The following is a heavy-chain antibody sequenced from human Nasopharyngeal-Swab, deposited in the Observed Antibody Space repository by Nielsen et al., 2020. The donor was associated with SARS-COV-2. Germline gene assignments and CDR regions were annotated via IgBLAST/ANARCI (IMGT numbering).Heavy chain of an antibody. Sequence: ASVKVSCKASGYTFTSYALHWVRQAPGQRLEWMGLINAGNGNANSSQKFQDRVTITRDTSASTAYMELTSLRSEDTAVYYCARAALYCSGSNCSSNYYYYMDVWGKGTTVTVSS. CDR2: INAGNGNA. V-gene: IGHV1-3*01. CDR1: GYTFTSYA. J-gene: IGHJ6*03. CDR3: ARAALYCSGSNCSSNYYYYMDV. D-gene: IGHD2-15*01.